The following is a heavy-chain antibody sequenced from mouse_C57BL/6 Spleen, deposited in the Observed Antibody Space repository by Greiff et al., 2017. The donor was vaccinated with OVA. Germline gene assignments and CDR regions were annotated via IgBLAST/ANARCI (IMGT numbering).Heavy chain of an antibody. Sequence: QVQLQQPGAELVRPGSSVKLSCKASGYTFTSYWMDWVKQRPGQGLEWIGNIYPSDSETHYNQKFKDKATLTVDKSSSTAYMQLSSLTSEDSAVYVCARSPYYGSSYYAMDYWGQGTSVTVSS. CDR3: ARSPYYGSSYYAMDY. J-gene: IGHJ4*01. V-gene: IGHV1-61*01. CDR1: GYTFTSYW. CDR2: IYPSDSET. D-gene: IGHD1-1*01.